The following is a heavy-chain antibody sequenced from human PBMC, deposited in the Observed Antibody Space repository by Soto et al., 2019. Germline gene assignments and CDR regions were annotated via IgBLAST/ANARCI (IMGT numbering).Heavy chain of an antibody. CDR3: ARDQQLVDYYYYYGMDV. CDR2: IYPGDSDT. J-gene: IGHJ6*02. V-gene: IGHV5-51*01. Sequence: PGESLKISCKGSGYSFTSYWIGWVRQMPGKGLEWMGIIYPGDSDTRYSPSFQGQVTISADKSISTAYLQWSSLKASDTAMYYCARDQQLVDYYYYYGMDVWGQGTTVTVSS. CDR1: GYSFTSYW. D-gene: IGHD6-13*01.